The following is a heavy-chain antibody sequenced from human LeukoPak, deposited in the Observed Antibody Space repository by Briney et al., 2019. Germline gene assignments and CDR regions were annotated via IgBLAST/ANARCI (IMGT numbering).Heavy chain of an antibody. CDR1: GGTFSSYA. V-gene: IGHV1-69*13. CDR2: IIPIFGTA. CDR3: AGNGNLGYCSSTSCLGY. Sequence: GASVKVSCNASGGTFSSYAISWVRQAPGQGLEWMGGIIPIFGTANYAQKFQGRVTITADESTSTAYMELSSLRSEDTAVYYCAGNGNLGYCSSTSCLGYWGQGTLVTVSS. J-gene: IGHJ4*02. D-gene: IGHD2-2*01.